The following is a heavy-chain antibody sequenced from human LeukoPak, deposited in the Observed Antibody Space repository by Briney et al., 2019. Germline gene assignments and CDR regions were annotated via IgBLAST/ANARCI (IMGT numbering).Heavy chain of an antibody. CDR1: GGTFSSYA. Sequence: SVKVSCKASGGTFSSYAISWVRQAPGQGLEWLGGIIPISGTVNYVQKFQGRVTITADESTSTAYMELSSLRSEDTAVYFCARGDGYSYGYHQFDYWGQGTLVTVSS. J-gene: IGHJ4*02. CDR3: ARGDGYSYGYHQFDY. D-gene: IGHD5-18*01. V-gene: IGHV1-69*13. CDR2: IIPISGTV.